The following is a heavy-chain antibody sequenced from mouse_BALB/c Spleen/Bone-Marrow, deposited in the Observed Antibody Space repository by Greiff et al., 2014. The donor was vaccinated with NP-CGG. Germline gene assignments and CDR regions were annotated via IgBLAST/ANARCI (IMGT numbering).Heavy chain of an antibody. CDR2: IDPANGNT. J-gene: IGHJ3*01. D-gene: IGHD1-1*01. V-gene: IGHV14-3*02. Sequence: EVQLQQSGAELVKPGASVKLSCTASGFNIKDTYMHWVKQRPEQGLEWIGRIDPANGNTKYDPKFQGKATITADTSSNTAYLQPSSLSSEDTAVKYCAAYCYGSSQFAYWGQGTLVTVSA. CDR3: AAYCYGSSQFAY. CDR1: GFNIKDTY.